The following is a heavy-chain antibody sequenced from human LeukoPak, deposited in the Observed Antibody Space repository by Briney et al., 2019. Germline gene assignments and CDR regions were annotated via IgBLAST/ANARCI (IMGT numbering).Heavy chain of an antibody. CDR2: INPSGGST. Sequence: ASVKVSCKASGYTFTSYYMHWVRQAPGQGLEWMGIINPSGGSTSYAQKFQGRVTMTRDTSTSTVYMELSSLRSEDTAVYYCARSSQRRGYDSSGYYYLDYWGQGTLVTVSS. V-gene: IGHV1-46*01. CDR3: ARSSQRRGYDSSGYYYLDY. CDR1: GYTFTSYY. D-gene: IGHD3-22*01. J-gene: IGHJ4*02.